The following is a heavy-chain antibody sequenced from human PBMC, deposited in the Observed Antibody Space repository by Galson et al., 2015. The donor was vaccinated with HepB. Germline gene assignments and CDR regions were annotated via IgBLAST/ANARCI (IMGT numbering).Heavy chain of an antibody. Sequence: SETLSLTCTVSGGSISSHYWSWIRQPPGKGLEWIGYIYYSGSSNYNPSLKRRVTISVDTSKNQFSLKLSSVTAADTAVYYCARAGVAQWLDTAFDCWGQGTLVTVSS. J-gene: IGHJ4*02. CDR1: GGSISSHY. CDR3: ARAGVAQWLDTAFDC. CDR2: IYYSGSS. V-gene: IGHV4-59*11. D-gene: IGHD6-19*01.